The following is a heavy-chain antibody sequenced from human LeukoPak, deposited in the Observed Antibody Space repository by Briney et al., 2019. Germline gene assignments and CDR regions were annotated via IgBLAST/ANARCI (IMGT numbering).Heavy chain of an antibody. J-gene: IGHJ4*02. CDR2: ISYHGSDK. Sequence: GGSLRLSCAASGFTFSAYNMHWVRQAPGKGLEWLAVISYHGSDKYYADSVKGRFTISRDNRKNTLYLEMISLRPEDTAIYYCAKARAGTYGEFFDYWGQGALVTVSS. D-gene: IGHD3-10*01. CDR3: AKARAGTYGEFFDY. V-gene: IGHV3-30*01. CDR1: GFTFSAYN.